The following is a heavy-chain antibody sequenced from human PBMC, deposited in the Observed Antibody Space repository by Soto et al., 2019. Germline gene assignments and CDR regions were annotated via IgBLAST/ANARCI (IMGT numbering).Heavy chain of an antibody. CDR1: GGTFSSYT. J-gene: IGHJ3*02. CDR3: ARDLDSSGYLDAVDI. Sequence: QVQLVQSGAEVKKPGSSVKVSCKASGGTFSSYTISWVRQAPGQGLEWMGRIIPILGIANYAQKFQGRVTINADKSKSTAYMELSSLRSEDTAVYYCARDLDSSGYLDAVDIWGQGTMVTVSS. CDR2: IIPILGIA. V-gene: IGHV1-69*08. D-gene: IGHD3-22*01.